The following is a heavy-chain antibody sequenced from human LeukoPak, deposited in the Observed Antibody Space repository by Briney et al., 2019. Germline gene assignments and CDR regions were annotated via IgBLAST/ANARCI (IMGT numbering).Heavy chain of an antibody. CDR2: INHSGST. V-gene: IGHV4-34*01. Sequence: SETLSLTCAVYGGSFSGYYWRWIRQPPGKGLEWIGEINHSGSTNYNPSLKSRVTISVDTSKNQFSLKLSSVTAADTAVYYCARGVKTTVTNENWFDPWGQGTLVTVSS. CDR1: GGSFSGYY. J-gene: IGHJ5*02. CDR3: ARGVKTTVTNENWFDP. D-gene: IGHD4-17*01.